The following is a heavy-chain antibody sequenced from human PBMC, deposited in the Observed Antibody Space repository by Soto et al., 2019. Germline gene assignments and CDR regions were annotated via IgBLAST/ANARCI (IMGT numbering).Heavy chain of an antibody. V-gene: IGHV4-59*08. CDR1: GGSISRYY. CDR3: ARRSLGLGYFDY. CDR2: IYYSGST. Sequence: SETLSLTCTVSGGSISRYYWSWIRQPPGKGLEWIGYIYYSGSTNYNPSLKSRVTISVDTSKNQFSLKLSSVTAADTAVYYCARRSLGLGYFDYWGQGTLVTVSS. J-gene: IGHJ4*02. D-gene: IGHD3-16*01.